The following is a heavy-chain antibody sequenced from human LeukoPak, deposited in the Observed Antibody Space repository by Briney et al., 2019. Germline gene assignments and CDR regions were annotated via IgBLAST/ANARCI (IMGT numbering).Heavy chain of an antibody. CDR1: GFTFSSYA. Sequence: PGGSLRLSCAASGFTFSSYAMSWVRQAPGKGLEWVSAISGSGGSTYYADSVTGRFSISRDNSKSTLYLQMNSLRVEDTAVYYCAKAGLVRGGALDSWGQGTLVTVSS. CDR2: ISGSGGST. CDR3: AKAGLVRGGALDS. V-gene: IGHV3-23*01. D-gene: IGHD4/OR15-4a*01. J-gene: IGHJ4*02.